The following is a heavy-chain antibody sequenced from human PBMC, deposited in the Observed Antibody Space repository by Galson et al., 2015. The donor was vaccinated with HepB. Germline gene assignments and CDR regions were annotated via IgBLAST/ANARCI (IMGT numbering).Heavy chain of an antibody. Sequence: SLRLSCAASGFTFSDYFLSWIRQAPGKGPEWVSYISNTGSPTYYAGSVKGRFTISRDNAKNSLYLQMNSLRAEDTAVYYCARDRNPGYGYAYFDYWGQGALVTVSS. CDR2: ISNTGSPT. V-gene: IGHV3-11*01. J-gene: IGHJ4*02. CDR1: GFTFSDYF. CDR3: ARDRNPGYGYAYFDY. D-gene: IGHD5-18*01.